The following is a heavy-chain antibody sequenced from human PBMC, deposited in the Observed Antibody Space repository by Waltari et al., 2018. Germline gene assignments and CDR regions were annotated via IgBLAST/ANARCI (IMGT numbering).Heavy chain of an antibody. CDR1: GGSISSGSYY. Sequence: QVQLQESGPGLVKPSQTLSLTCTVSGGSISSGSYYWSWIRQPAGKGLEWIGRIYTSGSTNDNPSLKSRVTISVDTAKNQFSLKLSSVTAADTAGYYWARDVGGYIPGIVDYWGQGTLVTVSS. V-gene: IGHV4-61*02. CDR3: ARDVGGYIPGIVDY. CDR2: IYTSGST. J-gene: IGHJ4*02. D-gene: IGHD6-13*01.